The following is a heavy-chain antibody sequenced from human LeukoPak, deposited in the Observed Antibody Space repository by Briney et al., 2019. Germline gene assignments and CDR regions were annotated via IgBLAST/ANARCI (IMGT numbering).Heavy chain of an antibody. CDR3: AGGYSSSYYYYYYMDV. J-gene: IGHJ6*03. D-gene: IGHD6-6*01. V-gene: IGHV4-59*01. Sequence: SETLSLTCTVSGGSISSYYWSWIRQPPGKGLEWIGYIYYSGSTNYNPSLKSRVTISVDTSKNQFSLKLSSVTAADTAVYYCAGGYSSSYYYYYYMDVWGKVTTVTVSS. CDR1: GGSISSYY. CDR2: IYYSGST.